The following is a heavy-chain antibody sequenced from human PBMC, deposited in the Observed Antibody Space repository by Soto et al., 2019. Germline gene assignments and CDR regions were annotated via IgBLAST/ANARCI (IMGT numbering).Heavy chain of an antibody. J-gene: IGHJ4*02. CDR2: ISSTTNYI. Sequence: GGSLRLSCAASGFTFSSYSMNWVRRAPGKGLEWVSSISSTTNYIYYGDSMKGRFTISRDNAKNSLYLEMNSLRAEDTAVYYCARESEDLTSNFDYWGQGTLVTVSS. CDR3: ARESEDLTSNFDY. CDR1: GFTFSSYS. V-gene: IGHV3-21*06.